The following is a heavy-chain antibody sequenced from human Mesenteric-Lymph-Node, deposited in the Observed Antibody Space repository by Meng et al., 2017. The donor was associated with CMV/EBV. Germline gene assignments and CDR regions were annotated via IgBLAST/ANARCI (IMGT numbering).Heavy chain of an antibody. CDR1: GFTFSNYA. Sequence: GGSLRLSCAASGFTFSNYAMSWVRQAPGMGLEWVSAISGSGVSIYYADFVKGRLTISRDNSKNTLYLQLNSLRAEDTAVYYCAKDDYSSSPRRFDSWGQGTLVTVSS. J-gene: IGHJ5*01. CDR2: ISGSGVSI. CDR3: AKDDYSSSPRRFDS. D-gene: IGHD6-6*01. V-gene: IGHV3-23*01.